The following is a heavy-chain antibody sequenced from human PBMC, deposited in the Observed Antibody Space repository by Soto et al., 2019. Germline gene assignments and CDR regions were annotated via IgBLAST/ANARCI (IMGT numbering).Heavy chain of an antibody. CDR3: ARGTAWASCGGEDC. D-gene: IGHD4-17*01. V-gene: IGHV3-30-3*01. CDR1: GFTFSSYA. Sequence: GGSLRLYCAASGFTFSSYAVSWVRQAPGRGQEWVALISYDGTKKYYADSGKGRCTISRDNSNNTLYLQINSLRAEDTALYHWARGTAWASCGGEDCWGQGT. J-gene: IGHJ4*02. CDR2: ISYDGTKK.